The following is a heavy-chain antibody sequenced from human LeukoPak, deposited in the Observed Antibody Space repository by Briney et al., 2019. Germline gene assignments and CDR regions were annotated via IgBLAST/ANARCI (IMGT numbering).Heavy chain of an antibody. CDR1: GYTLTELS. D-gene: IGHD6-19*01. CDR2: FDPEDGET. Sequence: ASVKVSCKVSGYTLTELSMHWVRQAPGKGLEWMGGFDPEDGETIYAQKFQGRVTMTEDTSTDTAYMELSSLRSEDTAVYYRATVSSGWYVNDYWGQGTLVTVSS. J-gene: IGHJ4*02. V-gene: IGHV1-24*01. CDR3: ATVSSGWYVNDY.